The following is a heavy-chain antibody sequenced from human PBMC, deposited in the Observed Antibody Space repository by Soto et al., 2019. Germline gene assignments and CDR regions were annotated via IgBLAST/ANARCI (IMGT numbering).Heavy chain of an antibody. Sequence: SQTLSLPCADYGWSFSGCYWSWIRQPPGKGLEWIGEINHSGSTNYNPSLKSRVTISVDTSKNQFSLKLSSVTAADTAVYYCARKLAGYYYYYYGMDVWRQGTTVPFPS. CDR2: INHSGST. J-gene: IGHJ6*02. CDR1: GWSFSGCY. CDR3: ARKLAGYYYYYYGMDV. V-gene: IGHV4-34*01.